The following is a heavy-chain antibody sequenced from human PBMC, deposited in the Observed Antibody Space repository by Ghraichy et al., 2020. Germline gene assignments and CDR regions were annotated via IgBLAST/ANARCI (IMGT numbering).Heavy chain of an antibody. V-gene: IGHV1-2*02. J-gene: IGHJ6*02. CDR1: EYTFSDYF. CDR2: ITPNTGVT. D-gene: IGHD3-22*01. CDR3: ARDLNAIVAVISLPDYVMDV. Sequence: ASVKVSCKASEYTFSDYFNHWVRQVPGQGQGLEWMGWITPNTGVTHYAQNFQGRITMTRDRSVSTAYMELSSLRSDDTAVYYCARDLNAIVAVISLPDYVMDVWGQGTTVTVSS.